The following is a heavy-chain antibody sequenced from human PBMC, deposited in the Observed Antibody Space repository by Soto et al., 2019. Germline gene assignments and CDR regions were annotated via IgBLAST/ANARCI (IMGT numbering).Heavy chain of an antibody. V-gene: IGHV4-38-2*02. CDR2: FYYSGDT. CDR1: GYSISSGYY. CDR3: VGVYGSLQNYFDY. J-gene: IGHJ4*02. D-gene: IGHD4-17*01. Sequence: SETLSLTCTVSGYSISSGYYWGWIRQPPGKGLEWIARFYYSGDTYYNPSLKSRVTISVDTSKNQFSLNLSSVTAADTAVYFCVGVYGSLQNYFDYWGQGTLVTVSS.